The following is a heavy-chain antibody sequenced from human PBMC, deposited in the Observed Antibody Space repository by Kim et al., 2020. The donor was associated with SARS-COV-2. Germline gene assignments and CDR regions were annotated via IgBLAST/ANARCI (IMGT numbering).Heavy chain of an antibody. D-gene: IGHD3-10*01. V-gene: IGHV4-59*08. CDR3: ARQGLLFGELWGNYYYGMDV. Sequence: SETLSLTCTVSGGSISSYYWSWIRQPPGKGLEWIGYIYYSGSTNYNPSLKSRVTISVDTSKNQFSLKLSSVTAADTAVYYCARQGLLFGELWGNYYYGMDVWGQGTSVTVSS. J-gene: IGHJ6*02. CDR2: IYYSGST. CDR1: GGSISSYY.